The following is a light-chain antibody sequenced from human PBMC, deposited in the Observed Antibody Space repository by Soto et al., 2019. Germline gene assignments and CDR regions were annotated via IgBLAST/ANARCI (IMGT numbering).Light chain of an antibody. CDR1: QSVSSNY. V-gene: IGKV3-20*01. Sequence: EIVLTQSPGTLSLSPGERATLSCRASQSVSSNYLAWYQQKSGQAPRLLIYGASSRATGIPERFSGSGSGTDFTLTISRLEPEDFAVYYCQQYGSSPQTFGKGTKVEIK. CDR2: GAS. CDR3: QQYGSSPQT. J-gene: IGKJ1*01.